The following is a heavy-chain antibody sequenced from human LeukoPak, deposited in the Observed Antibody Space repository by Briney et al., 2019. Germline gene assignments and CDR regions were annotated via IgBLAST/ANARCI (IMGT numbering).Heavy chain of an antibody. D-gene: IGHD3-22*01. V-gene: IGHV4-39*01. CDR1: GGSISSLSYY. J-gene: IGHJ4*02. Sequence: SETLSLTCTVSGGSISSLSYYWAWIRQSPGKGLEWIGSIFYSGGTYDNPSLKSRVTLSVDTYKNQFSLRLNSVTAADTAVYYCTRRGRYDTFDYWGPGFLVTVSS. CDR3: TRRGRYDTFDY. CDR2: IFYSGGT.